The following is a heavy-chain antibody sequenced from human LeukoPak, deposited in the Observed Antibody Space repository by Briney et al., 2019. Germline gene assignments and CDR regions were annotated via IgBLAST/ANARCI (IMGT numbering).Heavy chain of an antibody. CDR3: ARDPALEGTEDYRDFGGVESVDAFDV. Sequence: SVKVSCKASGGTLSSYALSWMRQAPGQGLEWMGRVIPMFDVRDYAEKFQGRITLTADTSTGMAYMELSSLTSDDTAVYYCARDPALEGTEDYRDFGGVESVDAFDVWGQGTMVTVSS. D-gene: IGHD4-23*01. V-gene: IGHV1-69*17. CDR1: GGTLSSYA. CDR2: VIPMFDVR. J-gene: IGHJ3*01.